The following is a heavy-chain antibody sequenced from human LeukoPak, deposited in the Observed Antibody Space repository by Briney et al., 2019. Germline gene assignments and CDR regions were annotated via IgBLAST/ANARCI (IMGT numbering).Heavy chain of an antibody. Sequence: GVSVKVSCKASGYTFTSYGISWVRQAPGQGLEWMGWISAYNGNTNYAQKLQGRVTMTTDTSTSTAYMELRSLRSDDTAVYYCARSRGNYYDSSGYSLGAFDIWGQGTMVTVSS. D-gene: IGHD3-22*01. V-gene: IGHV1-18*01. J-gene: IGHJ3*02. CDR1: GYTFTSYG. CDR2: ISAYNGNT. CDR3: ARSRGNYYDSSGYSLGAFDI.